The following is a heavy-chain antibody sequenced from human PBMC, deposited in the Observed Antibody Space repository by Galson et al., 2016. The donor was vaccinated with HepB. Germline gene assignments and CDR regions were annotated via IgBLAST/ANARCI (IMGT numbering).Heavy chain of an antibody. CDR1: GFTFSSYW. CDR2: IKQDGSEK. D-gene: IGHD1-26*01. CDR3: VRDGSSRWHFDN. J-gene: IGHJ4*02. V-gene: IGHV3-7*01. Sequence: SLRLSCAASGFTFSSYWMSWVRQAPGKGLEWVANIKQDGSEKYYVDCVKGRVTISRDNAKSSMSLQMNSLRAEDTAVYYCVRDGSSRWHFDNSGQGTLITVSS.